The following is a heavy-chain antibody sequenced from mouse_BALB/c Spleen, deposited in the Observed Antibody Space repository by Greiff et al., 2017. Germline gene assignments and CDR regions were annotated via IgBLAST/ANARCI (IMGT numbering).Heavy chain of an antibody. J-gene: IGHJ3*01. CDR2: IYPGDGDT. Sequence: QVQLQQSGPELVKPGASVKISCKASGYAFSSSWMNWVKQRPGQGLEWIGRIYPGDGDTNYNGKFKGKATLTADKSSSTAYMQLSSLTSVDSAVYFCARGGPLYYGYDGGFAYWGQGTLVTVSA. CDR3: ARGGPLYYGYDGGFAY. V-gene: IGHV1-82*01. CDR1: GYAFSSSW. D-gene: IGHD2-2*01.